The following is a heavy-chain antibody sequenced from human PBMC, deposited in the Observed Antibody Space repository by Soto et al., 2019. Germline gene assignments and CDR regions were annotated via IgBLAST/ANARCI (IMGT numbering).Heavy chain of an antibody. CDR2: ISDDSNYI. CDR3: ARVPSGSCSAWYFDL. J-gene: IGHJ2*01. Sequence: EVQLVESGGGLGKPGESLRLSCAASGFTFSSCSMNWVRHAPGKGLEWVSSISDDSNYIYDADSVKGRFTISRDNAKNSLYLHINSLRAEDTAVYYCARVPSGSCSAWYFDLWGRGTLVTVSS. CDR1: GFTFSSCS. D-gene: IGHD6-19*01. V-gene: IGHV3-21*02.